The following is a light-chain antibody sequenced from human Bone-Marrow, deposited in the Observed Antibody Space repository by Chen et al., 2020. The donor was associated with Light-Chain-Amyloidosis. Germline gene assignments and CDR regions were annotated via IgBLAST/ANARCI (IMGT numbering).Light chain of an antibody. V-gene: IGKV3-20*01. CDR2: GSS. J-gene: IGKJ4*01. CDR3: QQYGTSPLT. CDR1: QTISSNY. Sequence: EIVFTHSPGTLSLSPGEGANLSCRASQTISSNYLTWYQQKFGQAPRLLIYGSSSRATCIPDRFTGSGSGTDFTLTINRLEPEDFAMYYCQQYGTSPLTFGGGTKVEIK.